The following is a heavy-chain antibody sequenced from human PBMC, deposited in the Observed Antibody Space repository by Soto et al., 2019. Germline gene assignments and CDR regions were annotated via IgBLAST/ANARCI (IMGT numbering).Heavy chain of an antibody. D-gene: IGHD3-10*01. CDR2: ISGSGDNT. Sequence: EVQLLDSGGGLVQPGGSLRLSCVASGFTFSNYAMGWFRQSPGKGLEWVSFISGSGDNTYPADSVKGRFTISRDNAKNTVYLKNNTLRAEDTAVYYCARVSRPLWFGQFTGDDYDYMDVWGKGTTVTVSS. CDR3: ARVSRPLWFGQFTGDDYDYMDV. CDR1: GFTFSNYA. V-gene: IGHV3-23*01. J-gene: IGHJ6*03.